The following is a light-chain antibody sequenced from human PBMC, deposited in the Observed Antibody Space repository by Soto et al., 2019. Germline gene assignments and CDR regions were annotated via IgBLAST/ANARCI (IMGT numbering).Light chain of an antibody. V-gene: IGKV3-20*01. J-gene: IGKJ4*01. CDR3: QQYGSSLALT. CDR2: GAS. Sequence: EIVLTQSPGTLSLSPGQRATLSFRSIQSVSSSYLAWYQQKPGQAPRLLLYGASSRATGVPGRFSGTGSGTDFTLTISRLEPEDFAVYYCQQYGSSLALTFGGGTKVDI. CDR1: QSVSSSY.